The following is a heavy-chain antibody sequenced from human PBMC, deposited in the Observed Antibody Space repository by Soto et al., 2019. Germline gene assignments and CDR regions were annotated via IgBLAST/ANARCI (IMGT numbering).Heavy chain of an antibody. D-gene: IGHD3-10*01. CDR3: ARGPGEERAPFTGLGY. Sequence: QVQLVQSGAEVKKPGASVKVSCKASGYTFTSYYMHWVRQAPGQGLEWMGIINPSGGSTSYAQKFQGRVTMTRDTSTSTVYMELSSLRSEDTAVYYCARGPGEERAPFTGLGYWGQGTLVTVSS. CDR1: GYTFTSYY. J-gene: IGHJ4*02. CDR2: INPSGGST. V-gene: IGHV1-46*01.